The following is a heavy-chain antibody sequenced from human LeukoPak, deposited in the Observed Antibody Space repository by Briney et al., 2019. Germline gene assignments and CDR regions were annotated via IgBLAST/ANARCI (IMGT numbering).Heavy chain of an antibody. CDR2: IYPADSDT. CDR1: GFSFTSYW. D-gene: IGHD3-16*01. V-gene: IGHV5-51*01. Sequence: GESLKICCKGSGFSFTSYWIGWVRPMPGKGLEYMGIIYPADSDTRYSPSFQGQVTISADKSISTAYLQLSSLKASDTAMYYCARPGQLGEYTPYYFDFWGQGTLVTVSS. CDR3: ARPGQLGEYTPYYFDF. J-gene: IGHJ4*02.